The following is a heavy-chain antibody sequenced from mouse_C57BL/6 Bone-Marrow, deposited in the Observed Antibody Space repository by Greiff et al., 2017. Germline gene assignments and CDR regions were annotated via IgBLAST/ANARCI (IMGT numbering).Heavy chain of an antibody. D-gene: IGHD1-1*01. CDR1: GYTFTSYW. J-gene: IGHJ4*01. Sequence: QVQLQQPGAELVKPGASVKMSCKASGYTFTSYWITWVKQRPGQGLEWIGDIYPGSGSTNYNEKFKSKDTLTVDTSSSTAYMQLSSLTSEDSAVYYCARFGYYGSSYYAMDYWGQGTSVTVSS. CDR3: ARFGYYGSSYYAMDY. CDR2: IYPGSGST. V-gene: IGHV1-55*01.